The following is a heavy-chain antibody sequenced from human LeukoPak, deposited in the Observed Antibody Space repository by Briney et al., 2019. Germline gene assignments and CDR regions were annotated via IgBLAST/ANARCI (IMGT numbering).Heavy chain of an antibody. V-gene: IGHV4-34*01. D-gene: IGHD6-19*01. CDR3: ASRYSSGWWHY. CDR1: GGSFSGYY. CDR2: INHSGST. J-gene: IGHJ4*02. Sequence: SETLSLTCAVYGGSFSGYYWSWIRQPPGKGLEWIGEINHSGSTNYSPSLKSRVTISVDTSKNQFSLKLSSVTAADTAVYYCASRYSSGWWHYWGRGTLVTVSS.